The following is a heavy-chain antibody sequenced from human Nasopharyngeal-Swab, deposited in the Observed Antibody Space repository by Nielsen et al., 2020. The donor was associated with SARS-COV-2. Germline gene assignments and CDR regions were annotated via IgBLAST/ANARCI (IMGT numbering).Heavy chain of an antibody. CDR3: ARAANCSSTSCYRTNWFDP. Sequence: SETLSLTCAVSGYSMNSGYYWSWIRQPPGKGLEWIGEINHSGSTNYNPSLKSRVTISVDTSKNQFSLKLSSVTAADTAVYYCARAANCSSTSCYRTNWFDPWGQGTLVTVSS. CDR2: INHSGST. J-gene: IGHJ5*02. D-gene: IGHD2-2*02. V-gene: IGHV4-34*01. CDR1: GYSMNSGYY.